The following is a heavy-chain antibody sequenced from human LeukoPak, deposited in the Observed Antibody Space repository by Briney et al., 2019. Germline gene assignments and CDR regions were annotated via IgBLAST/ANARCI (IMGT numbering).Heavy chain of an antibody. CDR1: GGTFSSYA. Sequence: GASVKVSCKATGGTFSSYAISWVRQAPGQGLEWMGGIIPIFGTANYAQKFQGRVTITADESTSTAYMELSSLRSEDTAVYYCARDEHRSSTSCGPANWGQGTLVTVSS. D-gene: IGHD2-2*01. CDR2: IIPIFGTA. V-gene: IGHV1-69*13. CDR3: ARDEHRSSTSCGPAN. J-gene: IGHJ4*02.